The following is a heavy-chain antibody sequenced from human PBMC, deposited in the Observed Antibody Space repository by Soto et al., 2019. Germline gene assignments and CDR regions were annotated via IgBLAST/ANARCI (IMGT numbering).Heavy chain of an antibody. D-gene: IGHD2-21*01. Sequence: GGSLRLSCAASGFAFNIYAMSWVRQAPGKGLEWVSTITSGDATYHEDSVRGRFTNSRDNSNKTLYLQMNSLRSEDTAVYCCSKVHMVNYYHYCYYMDVWGKGTTVTVSS. CDR3: SKVHMVNYYHYCYYMDV. CDR2: ITSGDAT. V-gene: IGHV3-23*01. J-gene: IGHJ6*03. CDR1: GFAFNIYA.